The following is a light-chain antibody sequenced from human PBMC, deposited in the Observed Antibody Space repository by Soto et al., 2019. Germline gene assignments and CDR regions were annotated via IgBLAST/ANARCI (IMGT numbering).Light chain of an antibody. Sequence: EIVLTQSPATLSLSPGERATLSCRASQSVSSYLAWYQQKPGQAPRLLIYDASNRATGIPARFSGSGSGTDFPPTISSLEPEDFAVYYCQQRSNWPPLTFGGGPKVEIK. CDR3: QQRSNWPPLT. CDR1: QSVSSY. CDR2: DAS. V-gene: IGKV3-11*01. J-gene: IGKJ4*01.